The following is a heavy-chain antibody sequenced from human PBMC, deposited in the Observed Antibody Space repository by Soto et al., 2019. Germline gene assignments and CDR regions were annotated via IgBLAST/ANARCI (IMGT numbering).Heavy chain of an antibody. CDR3: ATHYDILTGYSGGLDP. V-gene: IGHV1-24*01. CDR1: GYTLTELS. Sequence: ASVNVSCKVSGYTLTELSMHWVRQAPGKGLEWMGGFDPEDGETIYAQKFQGRVTMTEDTSTDTAYMELSSLRSEDTAVYYCATHYDILTGYSGGLDPWGQGTLVTVSS. D-gene: IGHD3-9*01. CDR2: FDPEDGET. J-gene: IGHJ5*02.